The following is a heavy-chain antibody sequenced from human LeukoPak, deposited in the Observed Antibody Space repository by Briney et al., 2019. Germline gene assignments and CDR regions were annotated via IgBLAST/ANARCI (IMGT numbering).Heavy chain of an antibody. J-gene: IGHJ4*02. CDR1: GGSINNYY. CDR3: ARDPNSAL. D-gene: IGHD4-23*01. Sequence: SETLSLTCTVSGGSINNYYWSWIRQPAGKGLEWIGRIYSGGSTNYNPFLKSRVTMSLDTSKNQFSLKMTSVTAADTAVYYCARDPNSALWGQGTLVTVSS. V-gene: IGHV4-4*07. CDR2: IYSGGST.